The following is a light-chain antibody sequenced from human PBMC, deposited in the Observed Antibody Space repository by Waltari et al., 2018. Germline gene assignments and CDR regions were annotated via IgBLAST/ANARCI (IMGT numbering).Light chain of an antibody. CDR2: GAS. Sequence: EIVLTQYPGPLSLSPGERATLSCWASQSVGKFLAWYQQKPGQAPRLLIYGASSRATGIPDRFSGSGSGTDFSLTINRLEPEDFAVYYCQHYVRLPATFGQGTKVEI. CDR3: QHYVRLPAT. CDR1: QSVGKF. V-gene: IGKV3-20*01. J-gene: IGKJ1*01.